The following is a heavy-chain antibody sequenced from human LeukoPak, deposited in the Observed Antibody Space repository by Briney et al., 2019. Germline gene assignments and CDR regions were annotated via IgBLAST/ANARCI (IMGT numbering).Heavy chain of an antibody. V-gene: IGHV4-30-4*01. CDR2: IYYSGST. CDR1: GGSISSGDYY. J-gene: IGHJ4*02. D-gene: IGHD4-17*01. Sequence: PSETLSLTCTVSGGSISSGDYYWSWIRQPPGKGLEWIGYIYYSGSTYYNPSLKSRVTMSVDTSKNQFSLKLSSVTAADTAVYYCARVRTYGDYWYWGQGTLVTVSS. CDR3: ARVRTYGDYWY.